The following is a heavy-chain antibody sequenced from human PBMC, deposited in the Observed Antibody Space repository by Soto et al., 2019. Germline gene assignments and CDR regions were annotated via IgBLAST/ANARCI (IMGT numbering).Heavy chain of an antibody. Sequence: EVXLLXSGGDLVXSGGSXXLSCAASGFTLSXYAMSWVXXXPXXXXXXXXXXGGGGDTYYADSVKGRFTISRDKFKNTLYLQMNALXAEXTXVYXCAXAXXXXCXGXXXXXXVLDXWGQGTLVTVSS. CDR3: AXAXXXXCXGXXXXXXVLDX. CDR2: XGGGGDT. V-gene: IGHV3-23*01. J-gene: IGHJ4*02. CDR1: GFTLSXYA.